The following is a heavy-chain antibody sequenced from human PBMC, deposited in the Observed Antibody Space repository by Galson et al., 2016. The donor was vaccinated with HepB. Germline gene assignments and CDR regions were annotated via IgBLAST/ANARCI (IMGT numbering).Heavy chain of an antibody. CDR1: GYTFTGYY. Sequence: SVKVSCKASGYTFTGYYMHWVRQAPGQGLEWMGWINPNSGGTNYAQKFQGRVTMTRDTSISTAYMELSRLRSDDTAVYYCARVRQWLRRNYYYCCMDVWGQGTTVTVSS. CDR3: ARVRQWLRRNYYYCCMDV. J-gene: IGHJ6*02. D-gene: IGHD6-19*01. V-gene: IGHV1-2*02. CDR2: INPNSGGT.